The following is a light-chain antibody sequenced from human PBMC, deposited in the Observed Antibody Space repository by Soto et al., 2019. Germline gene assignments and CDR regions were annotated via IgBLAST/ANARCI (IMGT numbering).Light chain of an antibody. CDR1: QSLSGL. J-gene: IGKJ1*01. CDR3: QQYASYPWT. CDR2: DAF. V-gene: IGKV1-5*01. Sequence: DIQLTHTPSTLSASIGDRGTITCRASQSLSGLLAWYQQTPGKAPKLLISDAFRLESGVPSRFRGSGSGTEFSLTISSLQPGDSATFYCQQYASYPWTFGRGTKV.